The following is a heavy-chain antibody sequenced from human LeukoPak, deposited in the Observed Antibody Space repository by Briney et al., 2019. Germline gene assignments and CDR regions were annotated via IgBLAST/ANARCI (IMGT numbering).Heavy chain of an antibody. V-gene: IGHV3-48*01. CDR1: GFTFSHYN. D-gene: IGHD3-16*01. J-gene: IGHJ4*02. CDR3: ARDANNHVWGTYPYYFDS. Sequence: GGSLRLSCAASGFTFSHYNMNWVRQAPGKGLEWVSYISSGGTTKYYADSVKGRFTISRDNGKNSLYLEMNSLTAEDTAVYFCARDANNHVWGTYPYYFDSCGQGSLVTVSS. CDR2: ISSGGTTK.